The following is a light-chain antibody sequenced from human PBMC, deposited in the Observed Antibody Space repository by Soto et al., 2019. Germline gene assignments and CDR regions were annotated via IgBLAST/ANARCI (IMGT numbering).Light chain of an antibody. CDR1: QDIRDN. CDR3: QQSYSTPIT. CDR2: AAT. J-gene: IGKJ4*01. V-gene: IGKV1-39*01. Sequence: DIQMTQSPSSLSASIGDTVAITWRASQDIRDNLNWYQQKPGKAPKLLMSAATNLETGAPSRFSGSGSETDFTLIISSLQAEDSATYFCQQSYSTPITFGGGTRVEIK.